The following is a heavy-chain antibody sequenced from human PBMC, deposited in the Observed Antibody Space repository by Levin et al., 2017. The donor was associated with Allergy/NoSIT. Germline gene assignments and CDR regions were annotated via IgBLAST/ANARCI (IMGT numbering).Heavy chain of an antibody. Sequence: GGSLRLSCAASGFIFSNYNMNWVRQAPGKGLEWVSSISSRSTYYADSVKGRFTISRDNAKNSLFLQMNSLRAEDTAVYYCARDLVVPADRITFDSWGQGTLVTVSS. CDR1: GFIFSNYN. J-gene: IGHJ4*02. CDR2: ISSRST. CDR3: ARDLVVPADRITFDS. V-gene: IGHV3-69-1*01. D-gene: IGHD2-2*01.